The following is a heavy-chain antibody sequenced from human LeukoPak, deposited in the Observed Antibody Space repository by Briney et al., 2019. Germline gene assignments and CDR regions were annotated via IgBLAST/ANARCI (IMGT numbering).Heavy chain of an antibody. CDR1: GGTFSSYA. D-gene: IGHD6-19*01. V-gene: IGHV1-69*04. Sequence: SVKVSCKASGGTFSSYAISWVRRAPGQGLEWMGRIIPILGIANYAQKFQGRVTITADKSTSTAYMELSSLRSEDTAVYYCARDPKIAVAGTGVDYWGQGTLVTVSS. CDR2: IIPILGIA. CDR3: ARDPKIAVAGTGVDY. J-gene: IGHJ4*02.